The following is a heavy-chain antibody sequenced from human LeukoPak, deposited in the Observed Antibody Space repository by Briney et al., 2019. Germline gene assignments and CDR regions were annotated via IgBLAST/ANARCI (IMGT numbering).Heavy chain of an antibody. V-gene: IGHV4-31*11. Sequence: SETLSLTCAVSGGSISSGGYYWSWIRQHPGKGLEWIGSIYYSGSTNYNPSLQGRVTISLDTSRNQFSLKLSSVTAADTAVYYCASGDNDPLFDYWGQGTLVTVSS. CDR2: IYYSGST. J-gene: IGHJ4*02. CDR1: GGSISSGGYY. CDR3: ASGDNDPLFDY. D-gene: IGHD1-1*01.